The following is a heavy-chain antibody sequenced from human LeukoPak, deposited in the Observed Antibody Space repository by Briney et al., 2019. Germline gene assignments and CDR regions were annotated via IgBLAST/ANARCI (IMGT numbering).Heavy chain of an antibody. CDR1: GYTFTSYG. Sequence: ASVKVSCKASGYTFTSYGISWVRQAPGQGLEWMGWISAYNGNTNNAQKLQGGVTMTTATSTSTASMELRRLRSDDTAVYYCARDMTERGHYDAPGHRILDIWGQGTTVTVSS. CDR3: ARDMTERGHYDAPGHRILDI. J-gene: IGHJ3*02. V-gene: IGHV1-18*01. CDR2: ISAYNGNT. D-gene: IGHD3-22*01.